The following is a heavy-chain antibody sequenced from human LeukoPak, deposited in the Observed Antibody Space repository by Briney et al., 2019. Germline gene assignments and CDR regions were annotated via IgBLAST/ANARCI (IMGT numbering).Heavy chain of an antibody. Sequence: GGSLRLSCAASGFTFSDYSMNWLRQAPGKGLEWVSYISTSGSSIYYADSVKGRFTISRDNAKNSLYLQMNSLRADDTAVYYCARDEGQQFDYWGQGTLVTVSS. D-gene: IGHD6-13*01. J-gene: IGHJ4*02. CDR2: ISTSGSSI. CDR1: GFTFSDYS. CDR3: ARDEGQQFDY. V-gene: IGHV3-11*04.